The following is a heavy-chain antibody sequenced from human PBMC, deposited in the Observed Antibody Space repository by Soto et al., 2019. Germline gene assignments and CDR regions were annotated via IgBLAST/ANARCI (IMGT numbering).Heavy chain of an antibody. V-gene: IGHV3-72*01. D-gene: IGHD2-15*01. J-gene: IGHJ4*02. Sequence: PGGSLRLSCAASGFTFSDHYMDWVRQAPGKGLEWVGRTRNKANSYTTEYAASVKGRFTISRDDSKNSLYLQMNSLRAEDTAVYYCARAVRSRRRNVVVVAATKAYFDYWGQGTLVTVSS. CDR1: GFTFSDHY. CDR3: ARAVRSRRRNVVVVAATKAYFDY. CDR2: TRNKANSYTT.